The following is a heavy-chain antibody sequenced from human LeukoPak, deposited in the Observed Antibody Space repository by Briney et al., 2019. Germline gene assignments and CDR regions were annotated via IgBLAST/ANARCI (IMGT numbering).Heavy chain of an antibody. V-gene: IGHV3-30*04. J-gene: IGHJ6*04. CDR3: ARVPYGDYGDSYYGRDV. CDR1: GFTFSSYA. D-gene: IGHD4-17*01. CDR2: IWCDGSNK. Sequence: GGSLRLSCAASGFTFSSYAMHWVRQAPGKGLEWVAVIWCDGSNKYYADSVKGRFTISRDNSKNTLYLQMNSLRAEDTAVYYCARVPYGDYGDSYYGRDVGPKGPT.